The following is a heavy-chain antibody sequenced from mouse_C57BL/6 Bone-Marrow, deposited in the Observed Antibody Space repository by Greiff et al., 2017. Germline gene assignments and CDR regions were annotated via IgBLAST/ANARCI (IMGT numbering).Heavy chain of an antibody. CDR2: IDPEDGET. CDR3: AADYDYHYYAMDD. V-gene: IGHV14-2*01. CDR1: GFNIKDYY. Sequence: VQLQQSGAELVKPGASVKLSCTASGFNIKDYYMHWVKQRPEQGLEWIGRIDPEDGETKYAPKFQGKATITADTSSNTAYLQLSSLTSEATAVYYCAADYDYHYYAMDDWGQGTSVTVSS. D-gene: IGHD2-4*01. J-gene: IGHJ4*01.